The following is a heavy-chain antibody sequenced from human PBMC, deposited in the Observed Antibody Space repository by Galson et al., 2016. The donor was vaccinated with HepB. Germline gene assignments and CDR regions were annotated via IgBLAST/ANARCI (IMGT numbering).Heavy chain of an antibody. D-gene: IGHD1-26*01. J-gene: IGHJ4*02. Sequence: SVKVSCKASGDTSNSFAINWVRQAPGQGLEWLGRIIPMLEVADYSQRLKGRLTITTDKATSTAHMELSGLTSVDTAVYYCARPIGRGRFDPDYWGQGTLVTVSS. CDR2: IIPMLEVA. CDR3: ARPIGRGRFDPDY. CDR1: GDTSNSFA. V-gene: IGHV1-69*04.